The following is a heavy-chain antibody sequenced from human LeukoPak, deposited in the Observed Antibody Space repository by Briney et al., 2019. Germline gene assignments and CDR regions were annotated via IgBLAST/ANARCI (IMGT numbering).Heavy chain of an antibody. Sequence: PGGSLRLSCAASGFTFSSYSMNWARQAPGKGLEWVSSISSSSSYIYYADSVKGRFTISRDNAKNSLYLQMNSLRAEDTAVYYCARDNDNPFCSSTSCYFDYWGQGTLVTVSS. J-gene: IGHJ4*02. CDR3: ARDNDNPFCSSTSCYFDY. CDR1: GFTFSSYS. V-gene: IGHV3-21*01. CDR2: ISSSSSYI. D-gene: IGHD2-2*01.